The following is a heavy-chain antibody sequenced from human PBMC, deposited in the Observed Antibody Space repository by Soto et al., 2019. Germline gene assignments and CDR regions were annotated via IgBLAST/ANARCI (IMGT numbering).Heavy chain of an antibody. V-gene: IGHV4-31*03. D-gene: IGHD1-20*01. CDR2: IHHSGAA. J-gene: IGHJ5*01. CDR3: ARAIGGNNWNPNWFDS. CDR1: GYSITRRYYY. Sequence: SETLSLTCPVSGYSITRRYYYWTWIRQYPGKGLEWIGYIHHSGAAHYNPSLKSRLTISVDTSRNQFSLKLTSVTAADTAVYYCARAIGGNNWNPNWFDSWGQGTKVTSPQ.